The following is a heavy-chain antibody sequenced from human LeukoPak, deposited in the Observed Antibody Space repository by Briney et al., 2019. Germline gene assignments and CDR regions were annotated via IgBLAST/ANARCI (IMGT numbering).Heavy chain of an antibody. CDR2: INPSGGST. Sequence: ASVKVSCKASGYTFTSYYMHWVRQAPGQGLEWMGIINPSGGSTSYAQKFQGRVTITADKSTSTAYMELSSLRSEDTAVYYCARDFSRSVMDVWGKGTTVTVSS. V-gene: IGHV1-46*01. CDR1: GYTFTSYY. J-gene: IGHJ6*03. CDR3: ARDFSRSVMDV. D-gene: IGHD2/OR15-2a*01.